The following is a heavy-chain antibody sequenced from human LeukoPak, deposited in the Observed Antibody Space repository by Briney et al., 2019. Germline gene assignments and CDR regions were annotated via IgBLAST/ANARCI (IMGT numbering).Heavy chain of an antibody. V-gene: IGHV1-18*01. Sequence: WASVKVSCKASGYTFTSYGISWVRQAPGQGLEWMGWISAYNGNTNYAQKLQGRVTMTTDTSTSTAYMELRSLRSDDTAVYYCARDVSIGGSYSFLYWGQGTLVTVSS. CDR3: ARDVSIGGSYSFLY. J-gene: IGHJ4*02. CDR1: GYTFTSYG. D-gene: IGHD1-26*01. CDR2: ISAYNGNT.